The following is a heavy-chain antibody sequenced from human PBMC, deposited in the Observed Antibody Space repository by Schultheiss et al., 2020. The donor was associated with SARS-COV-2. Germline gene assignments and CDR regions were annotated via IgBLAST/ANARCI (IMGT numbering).Heavy chain of an antibody. J-gene: IGHJ6*02. Sequence: GGSLRLSCAASGFTFSNAWMNWVRQAPGKGLEWVAVISYDGSNKYYADSVKGRFTISRDNSKNTLYLQMNSLRAEDTAVYYCAAAVPAAMRAPYYYYGMDVWGQGTTVTVSS. V-gene: IGHV3-30*03. CDR3: AAAVPAAMRAPYYYYGMDV. CDR1: GFTFSNAW. D-gene: IGHD2-2*01. CDR2: ISYDGSNK.